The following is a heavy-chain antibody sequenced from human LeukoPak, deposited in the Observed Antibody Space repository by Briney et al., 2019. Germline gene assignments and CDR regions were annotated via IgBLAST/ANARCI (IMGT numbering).Heavy chain of an antibody. J-gene: IGHJ3*02. Sequence: GRSLRLSCAASGFTFSSYGMRWVRQAPGKGLEWVAVIWYDGGNKYYADSVKGRFTISRDNSKNTLYLQMNSLRAEDTAVYYSARSVRPRDAFDIWGQGTMVTVSS. V-gene: IGHV3-33*01. D-gene: IGHD1-1*01. CDR2: IWYDGGNK. CDR3: ARSVRPRDAFDI. CDR1: GFTFSSYG.